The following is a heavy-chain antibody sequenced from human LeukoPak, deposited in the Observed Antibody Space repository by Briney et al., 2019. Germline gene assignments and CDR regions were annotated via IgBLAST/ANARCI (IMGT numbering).Heavy chain of an antibody. J-gene: IGHJ6*02. CDR2: IRHSGST. CDR1: GFTFSSYA. V-gene: IGHV4-34*01. Sequence: GSLRLSCAASGFTFSSYALSWIRQPPGKGLEWIGEIRHSGSTNYNPSLKSRVTMSVDTSKNQFSLKLSSVTAADTAVYYCARRGSWSYYYAMDVWGQGTTVAVSS. CDR3: ARRGSWSYYYAMDV. D-gene: IGHD6-13*01.